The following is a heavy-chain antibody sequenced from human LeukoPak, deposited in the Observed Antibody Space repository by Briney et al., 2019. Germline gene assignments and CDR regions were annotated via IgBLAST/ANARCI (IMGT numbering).Heavy chain of an antibody. J-gene: IGHJ4*02. V-gene: IGHV3-30-3*01. CDR3: ARDAPRRGADFDY. Sequence: PGKSLRLSCAASGFTFSGYPIHWVRQAPGKGLEWVAVISYDGSNKYYADSVKGRFTISRDNSKNTLYLQMNSLRAEDTAVYYCARDAPRRGADFDYWGQGTLVTVSS. CDR1: GFTFSGYP. D-gene: IGHD1-26*01. CDR2: ISYDGSNK.